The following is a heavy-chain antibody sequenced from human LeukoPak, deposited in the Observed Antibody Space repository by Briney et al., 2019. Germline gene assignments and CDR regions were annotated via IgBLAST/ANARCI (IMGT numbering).Heavy chain of an antibody. CDR1: GFTFSSYA. D-gene: IGHD5-12*01. CDR3: AKVRRDTVALYFDY. Sequence: PGGSLRLSCAASGFTFSSYAMNWVRQAPGKGLEWVSAISGSGGSTYYADSVKGRFTISRDNSKNTLYLQMNSLRAEDTAVYYCAKVRRDTVALYFDYWGQGTLVTVSS. V-gene: IGHV3-23*01. CDR2: ISGSGGST. J-gene: IGHJ4*02.